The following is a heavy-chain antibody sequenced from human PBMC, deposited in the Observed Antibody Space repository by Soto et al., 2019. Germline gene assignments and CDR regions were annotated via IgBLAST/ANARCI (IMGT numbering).Heavy chain of an antibody. Sequence: GEALKISCESSGYSFTSYWISWVRQMHGKGLEWMGRIDPSGSYTNYSPSFQGHVTISADKSISTAYLQWRSLKASDTAMYYCARRNDILTGYPHYYGMDVWGQGTTVTVSS. CDR1: GYSFTSYW. CDR2: IDPSGSYT. CDR3: ARRNDILTGYPHYYGMDV. D-gene: IGHD3-9*01. J-gene: IGHJ6*02. V-gene: IGHV5-10-1*01.